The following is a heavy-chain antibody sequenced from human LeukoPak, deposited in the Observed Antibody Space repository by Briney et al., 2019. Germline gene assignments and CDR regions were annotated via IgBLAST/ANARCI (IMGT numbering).Heavy chain of an antibody. V-gene: IGHV4-39*07. CDR1: GGSITSSSYY. CDR3: ASVKGATPWVYYFDY. J-gene: IGHJ4*02. CDR2: IYYSGST. Sequence: KPSETLSLTCTVSGGSITSSSYYWGWIRQPPGKGLEWIGSIYYSGSTYYNPSLKSRVTISVDTSKNQFSLKLSSVTAADTAVYYCASVKGATPWVYYFDYWGQGTLVTVSS. D-gene: IGHD1-26*01.